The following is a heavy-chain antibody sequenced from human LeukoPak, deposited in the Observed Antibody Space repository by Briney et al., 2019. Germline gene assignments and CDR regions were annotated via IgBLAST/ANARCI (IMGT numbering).Heavy chain of an antibody. Sequence: GGSLRLSCAASGFTFSSYAMHWVRRAPGKGLEWVSGISWNSGSIGYADSVKGRFTISRDNAKNSLYLQMNSLRAEDTALYYCAKALGLDYYYYGMDVWGQGTTVTVSS. J-gene: IGHJ6*02. V-gene: IGHV3-9*01. CDR1: GFTFSSYA. CDR3: AKALGLDYYYYGMDV. CDR2: ISWNSGSI. D-gene: IGHD3-16*01.